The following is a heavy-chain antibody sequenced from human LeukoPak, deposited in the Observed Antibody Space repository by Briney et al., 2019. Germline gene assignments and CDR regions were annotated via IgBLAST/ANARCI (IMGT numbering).Heavy chain of an antibody. Sequence: ASVKVSCKASGYTFTGYYMHWVRQAPGQGLEWMGRINPNSGGTNYAQKFQGRVTMTRDTSISTAYMELSRLRSDDTAVYYCARDEFYCSGGSCYSDIDYWGQGTPVTVSS. CDR2: INPNSGGT. CDR3: ARDEFYCSGGSCYSDIDY. V-gene: IGHV1-2*06. J-gene: IGHJ4*02. CDR1: GYTFTGYY. D-gene: IGHD2-15*01.